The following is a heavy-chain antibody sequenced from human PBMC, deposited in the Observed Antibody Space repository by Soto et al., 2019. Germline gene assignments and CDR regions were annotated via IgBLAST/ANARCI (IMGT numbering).Heavy chain of an antibody. Sequence: SDTLSLTCTVSGGSISSSSYYWGWIRQPPGKGLEWIGSIYYSGSTYYNPSLKSRVTISVDTSKNQFSLKLSSVTAADTAVYYCARQRSSSWPRRSFDYWGQGTLVTVSS. D-gene: IGHD6-13*01. CDR3: ARQRSSSWPRRSFDY. CDR1: GGSISSSSYY. CDR2: IYYSGST. V-gene: IGHV4-39*01. J-gene: IGHJ4*02.